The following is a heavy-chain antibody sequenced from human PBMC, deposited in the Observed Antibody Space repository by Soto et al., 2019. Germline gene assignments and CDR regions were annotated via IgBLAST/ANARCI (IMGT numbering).Heavy chain of an antibody. J-gene: IGHJ4*02. CDR2: IDPGNGET. D-gene: IGHD4-17*01. Sequence: VQVSCKASGYSFTSYTVHCVRQAPGKRLECMGWIDPGNGETNYAQKFQGRVTMTEDTSTNTAYMELSSLRSEDTAVYYCATGATTVTYVHYWGQGTLVTVSS. CDR3: ATGATTVTYVHY. V-gene: IGHV1-3*01. CDR1: GYSFTSYT.